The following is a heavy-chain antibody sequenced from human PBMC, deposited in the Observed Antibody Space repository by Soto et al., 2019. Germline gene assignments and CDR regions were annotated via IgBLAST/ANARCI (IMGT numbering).Heavy chain of an antibody. D-gene: IGHD1-26*01. V-gene: IGHV4-34*01. J-gene: IGHJ6*02. CDR1: GGSFSGYY. CDR2: INHSGST. CDR3: ARGRYNYYYYYGMDV. Sequence: QVQLQQWGAGLLKPSETLSLTCAVYGGSFSGYYWSWIRQPPGKGLEWIGEINHSGSTNYNPSLNSRVTISVDTSKNQCSLKLSSVTAADTAVYYCARGRYNYYYYYGMDVWGQGTTVTVSS.